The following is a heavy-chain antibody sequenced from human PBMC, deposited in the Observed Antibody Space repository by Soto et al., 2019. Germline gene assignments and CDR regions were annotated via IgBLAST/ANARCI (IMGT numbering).Heavy chain of an antibody. CDR3: ARDFVVVTATGINNWFDP. V-gene: IGHV4-31*03. J-gene: IGHJ5*02. D-gene: IGHD2-21*02. Sequence: SETLSLTCTVSGGSISSGGYYWSWIRQHPGKGLEWIGYIYYSGCTYYNPSLKSRVTISVDTSKNQFSLKLSSVTAADMAVYYCARDFVVVTATGINNWFDPRGQGTWVTVSS. CDR2: IYYSGCT. CDR1: GGSISSGGYY.